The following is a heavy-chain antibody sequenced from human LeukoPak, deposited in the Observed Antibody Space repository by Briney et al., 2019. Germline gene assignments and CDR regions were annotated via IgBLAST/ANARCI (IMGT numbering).Heavy chain of an antibody. CDR1: GASITIYH. CDR2: IFSSGTT. V-gene: IGHV4-4*07. Sequence: SETLSLTCTVSGASITIYHWTWIRQSAGKGLEWIGRIFSSGTTDLNPSLQNRVALSLDTCQNQLSLRLTSMTAADTAIYYCAKKDGDFWGQGILVTVSS. D-gene: IGHD2-15*01. J-gene: IGHJ4*02. CDR3: AKKDGDF.